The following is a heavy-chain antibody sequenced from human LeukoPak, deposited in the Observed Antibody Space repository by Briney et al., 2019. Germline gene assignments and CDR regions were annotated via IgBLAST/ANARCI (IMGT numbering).Heavy chain of an antibody. CDR3: ARPVRSNRYFDY. V-gene: IGHV3-21*01. J-gene: IGHJ4*02. Sequence: GGSLRLSCAASGFTFSSYSMNWVRQAPGKGLEWVSSISSSSSYIYYADSVKGRFTISRDNAKNSLYLQMNSLRAEDTAVYYCARPVRSNRYFDYWGQGTLVTVSS. CDR2: ISSSSSYI. D-gene: IGHD4-11*01. CDR1: GFTFSSYS.